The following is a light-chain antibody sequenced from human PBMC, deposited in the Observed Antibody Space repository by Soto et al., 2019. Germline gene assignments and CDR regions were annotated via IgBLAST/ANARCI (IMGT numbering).Light chain of an antibody. Sequence: DIQMTQSPSTLSASVGDRVTITCRASQSISSWLAWYQQKPGKAPKLLIYKASSLESGVPLRFSGSGSGTEFALTISSLQPEDFATYYCLQHNTYPWTFGQGTKVEIK. V-gene: IGKV1-5*03. J-gene: IGKJ1*01. CDR3: LQHNTYPWT. CDR1: QSISSW. CDR2: KAS.